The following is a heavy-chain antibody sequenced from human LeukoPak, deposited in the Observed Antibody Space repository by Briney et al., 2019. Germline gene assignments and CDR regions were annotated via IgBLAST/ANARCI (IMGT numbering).Heavy chain of an antibody. D-gene: IGHD1-14*01. CDR2: IGTAGDT. Sequence: PGGSPRLSCVASGFSFSIYDMHWVRQATGKGLEWVSYIGTAGDTDYADSAKGRFTISRENVKNSLFLQMNSLRAGDTAVYYCARGYSRYYYYMDVWGKGTTVTVS. CDR1: GFSFSIYD. V-gene: IGHV3-13*01. J-gene: IGHJ6*03. CDR3: ARGYSRYYYYMDV.